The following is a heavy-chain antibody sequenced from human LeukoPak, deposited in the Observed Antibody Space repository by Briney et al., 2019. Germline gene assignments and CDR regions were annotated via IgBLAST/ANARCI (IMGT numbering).Heavy chain of an antibody. D-gene: IGHD5-18*01. J-gene: IGHJ4*02. V-gene: IGHV3-33*01. CDR2: VWFDGSKR. Sequence: GGSLRLSCTVSGFIFSNSGMHWVRRAPGKGLEWVAVVWFDGSKRYYADSVKGRFTISRDNSKNTLHLQMDSLRVEDTAVYFCARDFRQYSYGLFASWGREPLFTVS. CDR3: ARDFRQYSYGLFAS. CDR1: GFIFSNSG.